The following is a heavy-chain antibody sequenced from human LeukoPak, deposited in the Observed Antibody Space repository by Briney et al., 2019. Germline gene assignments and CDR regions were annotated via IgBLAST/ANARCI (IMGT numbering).Heavy chain of an antibody. Sequence: GGSLRLSCAASGFTFSSYAMSWVRQAPGKGLEWVSAISGSIGSTYYADSVKGRFTISTDNPKNTMYLEMNSLRAEDTALYYCAKDVRSGWLQAFDLWGRGTLVTVSS. CDR3: AKDVRSGWLQAFDL. D-gene: IGHD5-12*01. V-gene: IGHV3-23*01. CDR1: GFTFSSYA. J-gene: IGHJ2*01. CDR2: ISGSIGST.